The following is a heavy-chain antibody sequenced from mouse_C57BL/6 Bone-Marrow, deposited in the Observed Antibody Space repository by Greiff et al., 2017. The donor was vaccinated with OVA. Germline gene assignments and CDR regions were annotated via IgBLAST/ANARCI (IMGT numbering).Heavy chain of an antibody. V-gene: IGHV1-55*01. J-gene: IGHJ2*01. Sequence: VQLQQPGAELVKPGASVKMSCKASGYTFTSSWITWVKQRPGQGLEWIGDIYPGSGSTNYNEKFKSKATLTVDTSSSTAYMQLSSLTSEDSAVYYCARSAAYYSNWGGYWGQGTTLTVSS. CDR1: GYTFTSSW. CDR2: IYPGSGST. CDR3: ARSAAYYSNWGGY. D-gene: IGHD2-5*01.